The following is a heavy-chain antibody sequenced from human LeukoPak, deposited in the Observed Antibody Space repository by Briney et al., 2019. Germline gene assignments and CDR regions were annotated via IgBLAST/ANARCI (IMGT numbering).Heavy chain of an antibody. CDR3: AKVGLGVINIAASYDY. CDR1: GFTFSSYG. Sequence: AGGSLRLSCAASGFTFSSYGMHWVRQAPGKGLEWVSAISGSGGSTYYADSVKGRFTISRDNSKNTLYLQMNSLRAEDTAVYYCAKVGLGVINIAASYDYRGQGTLVTVSS. J-gene: IGHJ4*02. V-gene: IGHV3-23*01. CDR2: ISGSGGST. D-gene: IGHD6-13*01.